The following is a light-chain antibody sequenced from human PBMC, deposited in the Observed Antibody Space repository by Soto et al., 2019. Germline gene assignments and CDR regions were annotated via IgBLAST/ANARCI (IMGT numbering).Light chain of an antibody. CDR3: QQYNNWPRT. J-gene: IGKJ1*01. CDR1: QSVSSN. Sequence: IVMTQSPAKMSVSPGERATLSCRASQSVSSNLAWYQQKPGQAPRLLIYGASTRATGIPARFSGSGSGTEFTLTISSLQSEDFAVYYCQQYNNWPRTFGQVTKVDIK. V-gene: IGKV3-15*01. CDR2: GAS.